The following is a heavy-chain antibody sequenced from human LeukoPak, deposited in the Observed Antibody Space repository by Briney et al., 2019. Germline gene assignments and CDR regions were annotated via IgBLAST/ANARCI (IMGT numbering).Heavy chain of an antibody. V-gene: IGHV3-23*01. CDR2: ISGSGGST. J-gene: IGHJ4*02. CDR3: ARGGGYYAIDY. Sequence: GGSLRLSCAASGFTFSSYGMSWVRQAPGKGLEWVSGISGSGGSTYYADSVKGRFTISRDNSKNTLYLQMNSLRAEDTAVYYCARGGGYYAIDYWGQGTLVTVSS. CDR1: GFTFSSYG. D-gene: IGHD1-26*01.